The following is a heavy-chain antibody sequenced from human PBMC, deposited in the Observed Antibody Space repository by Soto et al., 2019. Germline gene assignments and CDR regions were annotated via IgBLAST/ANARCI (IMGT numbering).Heavy chain of an antibody. D-gene: IGHD2-15*01. CDR3: ARDNCSGGSCYSYYFDY. CDR1: RGTFSSYA. J-gene: IGHJ4*02. V-gene: IGHV1-69*12. CDR2: IIPIFGTA. Sequence: QVQLVQSGAEVKKPGSSVKVSCKASRGTFSSYAISWVRQAPGQGLEWMGGIIPIFGTANYAQKFQGRVTIAADESTSTANMELSSLRSEVTAVYYCARDNCSGGSCYSYYFDYWGQGTLVTVSS.